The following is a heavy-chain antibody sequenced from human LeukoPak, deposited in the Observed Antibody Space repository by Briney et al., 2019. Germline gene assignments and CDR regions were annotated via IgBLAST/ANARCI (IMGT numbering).Heavy chain of an antibody. D-gene: IGHD3-22*01. V-gene: IGHV3-74*01. CDR2: INNDGSTT. J-gene: IGHJ4*02. CDR3: VRRYYDSSGHRFDY. CDR1: GFTFSSYW. Sequence: GGPLRLSCAASGFTFSSYWMHWVRQAPGMGLVWVSRINNDGSTTSYADSVKGRFTVSRDNAKNTLSLQMNSLRAEDTAVYYCVRRYYDSSGHRFDYWGQGTLVTVSS.